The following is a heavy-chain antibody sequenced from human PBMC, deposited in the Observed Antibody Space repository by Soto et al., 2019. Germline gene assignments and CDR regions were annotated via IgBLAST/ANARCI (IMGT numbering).Heavy chain of an antibody. CDR3: ARGFPLWFDS. CDR1: GYTFTSYA. V-gene: IGHV1-3*05. J-gene: IGHJ5*01. CDR2: INAGNGNT. D-gene: IGHD3-3*01. Sequence: QVQLVQSGAEKKKPGASVKVSCKASGYTFTSYAIDWVRQAPGQRLEWMGWINAGNGNTKYSQKFQGRVTITTDTSGSTAYMVLSSLVSEETAVYYCARGFPLWFDSWGQGTLVTVSS.